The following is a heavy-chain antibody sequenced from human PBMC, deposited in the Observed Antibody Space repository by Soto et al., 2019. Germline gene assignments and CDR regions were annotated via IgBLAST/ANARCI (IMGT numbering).Heavy chain of an antibody. V-gene: IGHV3-7*01. J-gene: IGHJ6*03. Sequence: EVQLVESGGGLVQPGGSLRLSCAASGFTFSTFWMSWVRQAPGKGLEWVANIKKDGSEKYYVDSVKGRFTISRDNAENFLYLPKNRLRGEDTGGYYLAGGERDFFYTGGRYYYFYYMDVWGKGTTVAVSS. CDR2: IKKDGSEK. CDR1: GFTFSTFW. CDR3: AGGERDFFYTGGRYYYFYYMDV. D-gene: IGHD3-3*01.